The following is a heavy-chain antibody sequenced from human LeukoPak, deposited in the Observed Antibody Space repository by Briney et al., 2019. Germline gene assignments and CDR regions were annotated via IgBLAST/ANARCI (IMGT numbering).Heavy chain of an antibody. D-gene: IGHD5-24*01. V-gene: IGHV4-59*01. Sequence: SETLSLTCTVSGGSISSYYWSWIRQSPGKGLECIGYIHYTGSTNYNPSLKSRVTISVETSKNQFSLKLKSVTAADTAVYYCARDNSLRDTAWWFDPWGQGTLVTVSS. CDR3: ARDNSLRDTAWWFDP. J-gene: IGHJ5*02. CDR1: GGSISSYY. CDR2: IHYTGST.